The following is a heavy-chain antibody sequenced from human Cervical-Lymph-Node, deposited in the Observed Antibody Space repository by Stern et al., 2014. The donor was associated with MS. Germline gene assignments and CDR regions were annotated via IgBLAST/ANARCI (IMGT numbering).Heavy chain of an antibody. Sequence: VQLVESGPGLVKPSETLSLTCTVSGDAISGGFYWSWIRQSPVKGLEWSGYIYYRGTTNYNPSLTSRVTLSVDTSRNQFSLTLTSVTAADTAVYYCARLQAEMAEPYFFDTWGQGTLITVSS. D-gene: IGHD2-21*01. J-gene: IGHJ5*02. CDR2: IYYRGTT. CDR3: ARLQAEMAEPYFFDT. CDR1: GDAISGGFY. V-gene: IGHV4-61*08.